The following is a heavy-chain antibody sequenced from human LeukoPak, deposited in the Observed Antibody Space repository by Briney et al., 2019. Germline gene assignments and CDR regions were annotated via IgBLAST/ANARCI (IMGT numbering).Heavy chain of an antibody. D-gene: IGHD3-10*01. J-gene: IGHJ4*02. Sequence: SETLSLTCAVYGGSFSGYYWSWIRQPPGKGLEWIGEINHSGSTNYNPSLKSRVTISVDTSKNQFSLKLSSVTAADTAVYYCARSHLLWFGEFGGPDHWGQGTLVTVSS. V-gene: IGHV4-34*01. CDR2: INHSGST. CDR1: GGSFSGYY. CDR3: ARSHLLWFGEFGGPDH.